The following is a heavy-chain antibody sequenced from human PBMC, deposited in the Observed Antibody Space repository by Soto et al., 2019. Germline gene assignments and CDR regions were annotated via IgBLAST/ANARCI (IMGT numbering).Heavy chain of an antibody. D-gene: IGHD2-15*01. CDR1: GGSISSGGYY. Sequence: QVQLQESGPGLVKPSQTLSLTCTVSGGSISSGGYYWSWIRQHPGKGLEWIGYIYYRGRTYYNPXLKSRVTTTVXXSXNXCSLKLSSVTAAATAVYYCAGRPLVGAAFGPWYFDLWGRGTLVTVPA. CDR3: AGRPLVGAAFGPWYFDL. J-gene: IGHJ2*01. CDR2: IYYRGRT. V-gene: IGHV4-31*03.